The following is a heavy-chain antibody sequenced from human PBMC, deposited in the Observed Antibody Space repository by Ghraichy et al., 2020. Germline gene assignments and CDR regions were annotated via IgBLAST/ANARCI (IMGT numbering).Heavy chain of an antibody. Sequence: ASVKVSCKVSGYTLTELSMHWVRQAPGKGLEWMGGFDPEDGETIYAQKFQGRVTMTEDTSTDTAYMELSSLRSEDTAVYYCATVRGIAALMDVWGQGTTVTVSS. CDR2: FDPEDGET. D-gene: IGHD6-13*01. CDR3: ATVRGIAALMDV. CDR1: GYTLTELS. V-gene: IGHV1-24*01. J-gene: IGHJ6*02.